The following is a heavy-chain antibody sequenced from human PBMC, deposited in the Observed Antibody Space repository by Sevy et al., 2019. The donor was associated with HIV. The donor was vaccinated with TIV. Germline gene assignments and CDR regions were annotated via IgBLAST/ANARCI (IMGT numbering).Heavy chain of an antibody. Sequence: GGSLRLSCAASGFTFSSYSMNWVRQAPGKGLEWVSYISSSSSTIDYADSVKGRFTISRDNAKNSLYLQMNSLRDEDTAVYYCARDRGYYDSSGYGDDAFDIWGQGTMVTVSS. CDR1: GFTFSSYS. J-gene: IGHJ3*02. D-gene: IGHD3-22*01. CDR2: ISSSSSTI. CDR3: ARDRGYYDSSGYGDDAFDI. V-gene: IGHV3-48*02.